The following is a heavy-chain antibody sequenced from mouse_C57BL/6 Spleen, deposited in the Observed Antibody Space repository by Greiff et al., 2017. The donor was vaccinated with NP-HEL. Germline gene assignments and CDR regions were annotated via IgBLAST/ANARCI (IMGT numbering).Heavy chain of an antibody. D-gene: IGHD1-1*01. CDR3: ARGGTTVVARDFDY. CDR2: IYPRSGNT. CDR1: GYTFTSYG. J-gene: IGHJ2*01. V-gene: IGHV1-81*01. Sequence: VQLKQSGAELARPGASVKLSCKASGYTFTSYGISWVKQRTGQGLEWIGEIYPRSGNTYYNEKFKGKATLTADKSSSTAYMELRSLTSEDSAVYFCARGGTTVVARDFDYWGQGTTLTVSS.